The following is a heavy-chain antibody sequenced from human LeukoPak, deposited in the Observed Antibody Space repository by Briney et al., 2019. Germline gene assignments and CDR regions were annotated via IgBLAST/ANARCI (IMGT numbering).Heavy chain of an antibody. Sequence: GGSLRLSCAASGFTFSSYGMHWVRQAPGKGLEWVAVIWYDGSNKYYADSVKGRFTISRENSKNTLYLQMNSLRAEDTGVYYCAKDHYWSIDYWGRGTLVTVSS. J-gene: IGHJ4*02. CDR2: IWYDGSNK. V-gene: IGHV3-33*06. CDR3: AKDHYWSIDY. CDR1: GFTFSSYG. D-gene: IGHD3-3*01.